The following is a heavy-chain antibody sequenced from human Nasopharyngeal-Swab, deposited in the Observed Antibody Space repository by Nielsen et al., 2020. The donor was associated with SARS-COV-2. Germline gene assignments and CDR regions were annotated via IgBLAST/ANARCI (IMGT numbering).Heavy chain of an antibody. CDR2: ISGSGTTI. Sequence: GESLKISCAASGFTFSDYYMSWIRQAPGKGLEWVSYISGSGTTIYYADSVKGRFTISRDNAKNSLYLQMNSLRAEDTAVYYCARSSGWYYFDYWGQGTLVTVSS. CDR1: GFTFSDYY. J-gene: IGHJ4*02. D-gene: IGHD6-19*01. V-gene: IGHV3-11*01. CDR3: ARSSGWYYFDY.